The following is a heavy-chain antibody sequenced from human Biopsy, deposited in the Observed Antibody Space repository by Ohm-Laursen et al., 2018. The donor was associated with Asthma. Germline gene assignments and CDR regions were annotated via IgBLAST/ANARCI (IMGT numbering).Heavy chain of an antibody. CDR2: ISYDGSNK. Sequence: SLRLSCAASGFTFSSYGMHWVRQAPGKGLEWVAVISYDGSNKYYADSAKGRFTISRDNSKNTLYLQMNSLRAEDTAVYYCAKWDTYYDFWSGYYTRYNYYYYGMDVWGQGTTVTVSS. J-gene: IGHJ6*02. D-gene: IGHD3-3*01. CDR1: GFTFSSYG. V-gene: IGHV3-30*18. CDR3: AKWDTYYDFWSGYYTRYNYYYYGMDV.